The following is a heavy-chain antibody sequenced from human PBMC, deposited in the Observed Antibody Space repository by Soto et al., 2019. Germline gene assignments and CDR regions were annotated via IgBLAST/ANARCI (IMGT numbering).Heavy chain of an antibody. D-gene: IGHD3-3*01. CDR1: GFTFSSYA. J-gene: IGHJ4*02. CDR3: AKVLGDFGVVIILNYFDY. CDR2: ISGSGGST. Sequence: EVQLLESGGGLVQPGGSLRLSCAASGFTFSSYAMSWVRQAPGKGLEWVSAISGSGGSTYYADSVKGRFTISRDNSKNTLYLQMNSLRAEDTAVYYCAKVLGDFGVVIILNYFDYWGQGTLVTVSS. V-gene: IGHV3-23*01.